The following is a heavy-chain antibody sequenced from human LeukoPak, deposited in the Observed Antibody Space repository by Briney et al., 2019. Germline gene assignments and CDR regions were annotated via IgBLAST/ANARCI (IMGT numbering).Heavy chain of an antibody. CDR1: GGSISSGSYY. Sequence: PSETLSLTCTVSGGSISSGSYYWSWIRQPAGKGLEWIGRIYTSGSTYYNPSLKSRVTISVDTSKNQFSLKLSSVTAADTAVYYCAREVVGGAFDIWGQGTMVTVSS. D-gene: IGHD3-16*01. V-gene: IGHV4-61*02. CDR2: IYTSGST. J-gene: IGHJ3*02. CDR3: AREVVGGAFDI.